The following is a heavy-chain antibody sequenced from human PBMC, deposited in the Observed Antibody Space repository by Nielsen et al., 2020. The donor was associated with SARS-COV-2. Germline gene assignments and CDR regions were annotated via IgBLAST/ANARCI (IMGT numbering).Heavy chain of an antibody. D-gene: IGHD3-10*01. V-gene: IGHV3-23*01. Sequence: GESLMISCAASGFTFNIYAMAWVRRAPGRGLQWVTGVSSSGGSTYYTDSVKGRFTISRDNSKNTLYLEMHSLRVEDTAVYYCAKDGVVRGDALDLWGQGTMVTVSS. CDR1: GFTFNIYA. CDR2: VSSSGGST. CDR3: AKDGVVRGDALDL. J-gene: IGHJ3*01.